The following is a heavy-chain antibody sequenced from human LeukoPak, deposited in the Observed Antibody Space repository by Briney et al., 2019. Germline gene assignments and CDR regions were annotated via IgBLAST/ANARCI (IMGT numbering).Heavy chain of an antibody. CDR3: AKAGIVATMNADWFDP. V-gene: IGHV1-8*01. CDR1: GCTFTSYE. CDR2: MNPKSGNT. J-gene: IGHJ5*02. D-gene: IGHD5-12*01. Sequence: ASVKVSCKASGCTFTSYEINWVRQATGQGLEWMGWMNPKSGNTAYAQKFQGRVTMTRDTSISTAYMELSSLRSEDTAVYYCAKAGIVATMNADWFDPWGQGTLVIVSS.